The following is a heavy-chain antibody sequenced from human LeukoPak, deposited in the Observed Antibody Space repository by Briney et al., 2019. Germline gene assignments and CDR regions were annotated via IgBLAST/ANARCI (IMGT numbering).Heavy chain of an antibody. V-gene: IGHV3-30-3*01. Sequence: GRSLRLSCAASGFTFSSYAMHWVRQAPGKGLEWVAVISYDGSNKYYVDSVKGRFTISRDNSKNTLYLQMNSLRAEDTAVYYCARDRRPYCSSTSCYGEKWFDPWGQGTLVTVSS. CDR3: ARDRRPYCSSTSCYGEKWFDP. J-gene: IGHJ5*02. D-gene: IGHD2-2*01. CDR1: GFTFSSYA. CDR2: ISYDGSNK.